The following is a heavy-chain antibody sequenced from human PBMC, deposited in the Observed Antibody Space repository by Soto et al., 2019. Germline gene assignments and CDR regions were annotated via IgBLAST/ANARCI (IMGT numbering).Heavy chain of an antibody. CDR2: ISRNASTR. CDR1: GFSFSSYT. CDR3: ARDREYCSGDNCYETGAAY. D-gene: IGHD2-15*01. J-gene: IGHJ4*02. Sequence: EVQLVESGGGLVQPGGSLRLSCVASGFSFSSYTMNWFRQAPGKGLEWVSDISRNASTRSYADSVRGRFTISRDNAKTSLYLQMNSLRAEDTAVYYCARDREYCSGDNCYETGAAYWGQGALVTVSS. V-gene: IGHV3-48*01.